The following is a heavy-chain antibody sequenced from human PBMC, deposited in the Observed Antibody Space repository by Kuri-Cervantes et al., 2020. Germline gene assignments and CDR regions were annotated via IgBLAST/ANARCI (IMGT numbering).Heavy chain of an antibody. Sequence: SETLSLTCAISGYSISSGYYWGWIRQPPGKGLEWIGSIYHSGSTYYNPYLKSRVTISVDTSKNQFSLKLSSVTAADTAVYYCARAAMIVVNAFDIWGQGTMVTVSS. D-gene: IGHD3-22*01. J-gene: IGHJ3*02. CDR3: ARAAMIVVNAFDI. CDR1: GYSISSGYY. CDR2: IYHSGST. V-gene: IGHV4-38-2*01.